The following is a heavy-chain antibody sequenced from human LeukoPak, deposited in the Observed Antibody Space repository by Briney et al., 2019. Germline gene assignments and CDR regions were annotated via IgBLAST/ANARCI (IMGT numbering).Heavy chain of an antibody. Sequence: GESLRLSCAASGFSFNRNAMTWVRQAPGKGLEWVSTISDVGGRTLYADSVKGRFIISRDNSQNMVYLQMNSLRAEDSATYYCETAATGYDYYFDHWGQGTLVTVSS. V-gene: IGHV3-23*01. CDR1: GFSFNRNA. D-gene: IGHD5-12*01. CDR2: ISDVGGRT. J-gene: IGHJ4*02. CDR3: ETAATGYDYYFDH.